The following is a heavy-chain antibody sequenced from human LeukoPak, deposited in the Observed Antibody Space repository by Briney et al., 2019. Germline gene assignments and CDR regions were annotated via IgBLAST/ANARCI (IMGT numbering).Heavy chain of an antibody. J-gene: IGHJ4*02. Sequence: GGSLEISCKGSGSSFTSYWIGWVRQLPGKGLEWMGIIYPGDSDTRDSPSFQGQVTIPADKSISPPYLQWSSLKASDTAMYYCARPSRPWDSSSWSNWGQGTLVTVSS. D-gene: IGHD6-13*01. CDR2: IYPGDSDT. V-gene: IGHV5-51*01. CDR3: ARPSRPWDSSSWSN. CDR1: GSSFTSYW.